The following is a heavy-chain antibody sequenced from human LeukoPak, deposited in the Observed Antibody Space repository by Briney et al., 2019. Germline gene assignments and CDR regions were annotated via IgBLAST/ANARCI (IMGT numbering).Heavy chain of an antibody. Sequence: GGSLRLSCAASGFTFSSYGMHWVRQAPGKGLEWVAFIRYDGSNKYYADSVKGRFTISRDNSKNTLYLQMNSLRAEDTAVYYCARVRGVTTIYFDYWGQGTLVTVSS. CDR2: IRYDGSNK. V-gene: IGHV3-30*02. CDR3: ARVRGVTTIYFDY. D-gene: IGHD3-10*01. CDR1: GFTFSSYG. J-gene: IGHJ4*02.